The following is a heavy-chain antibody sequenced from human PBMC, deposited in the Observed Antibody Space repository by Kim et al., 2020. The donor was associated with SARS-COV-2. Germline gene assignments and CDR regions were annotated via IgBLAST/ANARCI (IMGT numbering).Heavy chain of an antibody. V-gene: IGHV4-31*03. J-gene: IGHJ4*02. Sequence: SETLSLTCTVSGGSISSGGYYWSWIRQHPGKGLEWIGYIYYSGSTYYNPSLKSRVTISVDTSKNQFSLKLSSVTAADTAVYYCARLGGSSWYEGFFDYWGQGTLVTVSS. CDR1: GGSISSGGYY. D-gene: IGHD6-13*01. CDR2: IYYSGST. CDR3: ARLGGSSWYEGFFDY.